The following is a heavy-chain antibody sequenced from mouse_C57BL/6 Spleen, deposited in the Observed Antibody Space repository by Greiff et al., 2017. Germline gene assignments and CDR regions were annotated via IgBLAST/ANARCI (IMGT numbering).Heavy chain of an antibody. D-gene: IGHD3-2*02. Sequence: EVQLQESGPVLVKPGASVKMSCKASGYTFTDYYMNWVKQSHGKSLEWIGVINPYNGGTSYNQKFKGKATLTVDKSSSTAYMELNSLTSEDSAVYYCARSGSSGYFDYWGQGTTLTVSS. CDR2: INPYNGGT. V-gene: IGHV1-19*01. CDR1: GYTFTDYY. J-gene: IGHJ2*01. CDR3: ARSGSSGYFDY.